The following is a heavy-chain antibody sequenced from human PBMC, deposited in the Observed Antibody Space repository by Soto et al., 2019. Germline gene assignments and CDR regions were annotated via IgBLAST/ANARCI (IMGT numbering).Heavy chain of an antibody. V-gene: IGHV1-18*01. Sequence: GASVKVSCKASGYTFTSYGISWVRQAPGQGLEWMGWISAYNGNTNYAQKLQGRVTMTTDTSTSTAYMELRSLRSDDTAVYYCARLGKITIFGVVQYYFDYWGQGTLVTVSS. CDR2: ISAYNGNT. CDR1: GYTFTSYG. J-gene: IGHJ4*02. D-gene: IGHD3-3*01. CDR3: ARLGKITIFGVVQYYFDY.